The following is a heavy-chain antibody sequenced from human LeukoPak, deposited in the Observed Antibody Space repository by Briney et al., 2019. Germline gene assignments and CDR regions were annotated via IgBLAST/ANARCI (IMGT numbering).Heavy chain of an antibody. V-gene: IGHV1-18*01. D-gene: IGHD3-16*01. J-gene: IGHJ4*02. CDR1: GYMYSTYG. CDR2: ISAYNDNT. Sequence: ASVKVSCKASGYMYSTYGISWVRQARGQGLEWMGWISAYNDNTNFAQKFQGRVTRTTDTSTSTVYMELRSLRSDDTAVYYCARNPLWGATVGYYFDYWGQGTQVTVSS. CDR3: ARNPLWGATVGYYFDY.